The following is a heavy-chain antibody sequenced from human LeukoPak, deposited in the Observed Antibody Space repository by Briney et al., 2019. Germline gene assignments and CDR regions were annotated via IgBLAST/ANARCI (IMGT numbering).Heavy chain of an antibody. Sequence: SETLSLTCTVSGGSISSYYWSWIRQPPGEGLEWIGYIYYIGSTNYDPSLKSRVTISVDTSKNQFSLKLSSVTAADTAVYYCARAPYSSGWYYFDYWGQGTLVTVSS. V-gene: IGHV4-59*01. J-gene: IGHJ4*02. CDR1: GGSISSYY. CDR3: ARAPYSSGWYYFDY. D-gene: IGHD6-19*01. CDR2: IYYIGST.